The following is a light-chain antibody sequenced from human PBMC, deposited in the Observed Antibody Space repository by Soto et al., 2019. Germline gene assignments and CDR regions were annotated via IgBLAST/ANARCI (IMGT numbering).Light chain of an antibody. J-gene: IGLJ1*01. V-gene: IGLV2-8*01. CDR2: EFS. CDR1: SSDVGGYNY. CDR3: CSYAGNDNFYV. Sequence: QSVLTQPPSPSGSPGQSVTISCTGTSSDVGGYNYVSWYQQHPGKAPKLMIYEFSRRPSGVPDRFSGSRSANTAFLTVSGLQAEDEADYYCCSYAGNDNFYVFGTGNKVTVL.